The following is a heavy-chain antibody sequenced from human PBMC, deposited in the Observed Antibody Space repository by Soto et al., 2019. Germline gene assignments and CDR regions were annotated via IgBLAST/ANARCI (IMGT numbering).Heavy chain of an antibody. CDR3: ARENLSYVD. CDR2: MNPNDGGT. CDR1: GYTFTNY. J-gene: IGHJ4*02. Sequence: QAQLVQSGAEAKRPGTSVKVSCKVSGYTFTNYFHWIRQAPGQGLEWMRWMNPNDGGTEYARKYKGRGTLSRDTSIPTAEMELSSLTSDDAAVFYCARENLSYVDWGQGTLVTVSS. D-gene: IGHD1-26*01. V-gene: IGHV1-2*02.